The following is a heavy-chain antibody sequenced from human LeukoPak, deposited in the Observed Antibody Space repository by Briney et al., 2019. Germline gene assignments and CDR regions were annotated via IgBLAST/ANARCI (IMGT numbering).Heavy chain of an antibody. CDR1: GFTFSSYG. J-gene: IGHJ6*03. V-gene: IGHV3-30*02. D-gene: IGHD3-16*02. CDR3: AKGADYVWGSYRKYYMDV. Sequence: PGGSLRLSCATSGFTFSSYGMHWVRQAPGKGLEWVAFIRYDGNNKYYADSVKGRFTISRDNSKNTLYLQMNGLRAEDTAVYYCAKGADYVWGSYRKYYMDVWGKGTTVTISS. CDR2: IRYDGNNK.